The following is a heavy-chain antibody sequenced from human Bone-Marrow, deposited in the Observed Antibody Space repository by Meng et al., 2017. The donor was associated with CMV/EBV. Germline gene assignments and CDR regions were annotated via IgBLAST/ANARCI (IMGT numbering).Heavy chain of an antibody. Sequence: KASGGTLSSYAIRWVRQAPGQGLEWMGGIIPIFGTANYAQKFQGRVTITTDESTSTAYMELSSLRSEDTAVYYCATMGATTNWFDPWGQGTLVTVSS. CDR1: GGTLSSYA. D-gene: IGHD1-26*01. CDR3: ATMGATTNWFDP. J-gene: IGHJ5*02. V-gene: IGHV1-69*05. CDR2: IIPIFGTA.